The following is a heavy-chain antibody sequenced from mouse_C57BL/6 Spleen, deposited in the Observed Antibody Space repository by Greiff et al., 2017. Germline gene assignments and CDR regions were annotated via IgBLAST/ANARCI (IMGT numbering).Heavy chain of an antibody. J-gene: IGHJ1*03. Sequence: QVQLQQSGAELVRPGTSVKVSCKASGYAFTNYLIEWVKQRPGQGLEWIGVINPGSGGTNYNEKFKGKATLTADKSSSTAYMQLSSLTSEDSAVYFCARSGADGYYVGYFDVWGTGTTVTVSS. CDR3: ARSGADGYYVGYFDV. D-gene: IGHD2-3*01. V-gene: IGHV1-54*01. CDR2: INPGSGGT. CDR1: GYAFTNYL.